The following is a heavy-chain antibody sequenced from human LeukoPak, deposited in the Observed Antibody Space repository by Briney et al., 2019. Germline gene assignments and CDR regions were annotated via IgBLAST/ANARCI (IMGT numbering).Heavy chain of an antibody. D-gene: IGHD2-21*01. CDR3: ARGPLFLLANWFDP. V-gene: IGHV1-18*01. CDR2: ISAYNGNT. Sequence: ASVKVSRKASGYTFTSYGISWVRQAPGQGLEWMGWISAYNGNTNYAQKLQGRVTMTTDTSTSTAYMELRSLRSDDTAVYYCARGPLFLLANWFDPWGQGTLVTVSS. CDR1: GYTFTSYG. J-gene: IGHJ5*02.